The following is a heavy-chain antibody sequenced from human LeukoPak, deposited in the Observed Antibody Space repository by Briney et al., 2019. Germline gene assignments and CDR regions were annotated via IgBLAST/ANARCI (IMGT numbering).Heavy chain of an antibody. Sequence: GGSLRLSCVASGFNFNTYYMNWVRQAPGKGLEWISSISSGSTYIYYADSVKGRFTISRDNAKNSLYLQMNSLRAEDTALYYCARDGSANSGYYFDPWGHGTLVTVSS. CDR2: ISSGSTYI. D-gene: IGHD3-22*01. CDR3: ARDGSANSGYYFDP. J-gene: IGHJ5*02. V-gene: IGHV3-21*01. CDR1: GFNFNTYY.